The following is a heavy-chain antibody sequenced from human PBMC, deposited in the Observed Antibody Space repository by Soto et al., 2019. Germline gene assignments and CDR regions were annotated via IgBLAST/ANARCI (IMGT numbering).Heavy chain of an antibody. CDR1: GFTFSDHY. V-gene: IGHV3-72*01. D-gene: IGHD1-26*01. CDR3: ARDSGKGAYFDS. CDR2: IRNKANSYTT. Sequence: VQLVESGGGLVQPGGSQRLSCAASGFTFSDHYMDWVRQAPGKGLEWVGRIRNKANSYTTDYAPSVKGRFTISRDDSKDSLYLQMNSLKTEDTAIYYCARDSGKGAYFDSWGHGTLATVSS. J-gene: IGHJ4*01.